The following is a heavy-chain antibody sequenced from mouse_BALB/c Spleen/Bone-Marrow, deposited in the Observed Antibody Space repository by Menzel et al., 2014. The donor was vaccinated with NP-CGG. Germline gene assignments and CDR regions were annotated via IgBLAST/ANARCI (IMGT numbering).Heavy chain of an antibody. V-gene: IGHV5-12*02. D-gene: IGHD2-4*01. Sequence: EVQVVESGGGLVQPGESLKLSCATSGFTFSDYYMYLVRQTPEKRLEWVAYISNGGGSTYYPDTVKGRFTISRDNAKNTLYLQMSRLKSEDTAMYYCARPTIYYDYDGYAMDYWGQGTSVTVSS. J-gene: IGHJ4*01. CDR3: ARPTIYYDYDGYAMDY. CDR1: GFTFSDYY. CDR2: ISNGGGST.